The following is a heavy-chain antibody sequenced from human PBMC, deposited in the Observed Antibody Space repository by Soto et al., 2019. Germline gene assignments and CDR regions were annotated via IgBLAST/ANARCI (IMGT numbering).Heavy chain of an antibody. CDR3: ARSTLRFLEWLLYDDAFDI. J-gene: IGHJ3*02. Sequence: ASVKVSCKASGYTFTSYGISWVRQAPGQVLEWMGWISAYNGNTNYAQKLQGRVTMTTDTSTSTAYMELRSLRSDDTAVYYCARSTLRFLEWLLYDDAFDIWGQGTMVTVSS. CDR2: ISAYNGNT. V-gene: IGHV1-18*01. CDR1: GYTFTSYG. D-gene: IGHD3-3*01.